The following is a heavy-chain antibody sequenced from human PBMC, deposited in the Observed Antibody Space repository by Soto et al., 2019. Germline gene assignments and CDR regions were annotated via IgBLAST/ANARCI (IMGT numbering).Heavy chain of an antibody. CDR3: ARGGPNWDYYFYGMDV. CDR1: GFPCNTYD. Sequence: PGGSLTLSCAPSGFPCNTYDMLWVRHAPGKGLEWVSTFGSAGDIYYSDSVEGRFIISRDNARESLYLQMNSLRAADTAVYYCARGGPNWDYYFYGMDVWGQGTTVTVSS. D-gene: IGHD3-16*01. J-gene: IGHJ6*02. CDR2: FGSAGDI. V-gene: IGHV3-13*01.